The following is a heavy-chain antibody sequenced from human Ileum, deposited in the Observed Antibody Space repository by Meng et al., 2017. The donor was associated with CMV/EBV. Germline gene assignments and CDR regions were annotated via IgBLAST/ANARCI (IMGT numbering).Heavy chain of an antibody. J-gene: IGHJ3*02. Sequence: GESLKISCAASGFAVTSHYMNWVRQAPEKGLEWISLIYSGDSTYYADSVQGRFTISRDSSKNTLYLQMSSLTAEDTAVYYCARGADSSGYYDAFDIWGQGTMVTVSS. D-gene: IGHD3-22*01. CDR1: GFAVTSHY. CDR2: IYSGDST. CDR3: ARGADSSGYYDAFDI. V-gene: IGHV3-53*01.